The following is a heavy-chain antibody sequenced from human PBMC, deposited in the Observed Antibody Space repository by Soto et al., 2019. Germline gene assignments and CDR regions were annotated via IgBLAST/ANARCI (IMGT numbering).Heavy chain of an antibody. Sequence: QVQLEQSGAEVKKPGSSVKVSCKASGGTFSNSAISWVRLAPGQGLEWMGGIIPIFRTPDYAQKFQVRVTITADESPSTADMEFSGLRPGDTVVYYCATDRDRPQLGVNYYYILDVWGQGTTVTVSS. CDR3: ATDRDRPQLGVNYYYILDV. J-gene: IGHJ6*02. CDR2: IIPIFRTP. D-gene: IGHD3-3*02. CDR1: GGTFSNSA. V-gene: IGHV1-69*12.